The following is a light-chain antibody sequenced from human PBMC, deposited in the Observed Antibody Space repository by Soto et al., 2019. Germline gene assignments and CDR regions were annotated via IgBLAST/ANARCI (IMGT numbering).Light chain of an antibody. CDR3: QQLSNWPWT. Sequence: EIVLTQSPATLSLSPGERATLSCRASQSVSSYLAWYQQKPGQAPRLLIYDASNRATGIPARFSGSGSGTDFTLTISRLEPEDCAVYDRQQLSNWPWTFGQGTKVEIK. CDR2: DAS. CDR1: QSVSSY. J-gene: IGKJ1*01. V-gene: IGKV3-11*01.